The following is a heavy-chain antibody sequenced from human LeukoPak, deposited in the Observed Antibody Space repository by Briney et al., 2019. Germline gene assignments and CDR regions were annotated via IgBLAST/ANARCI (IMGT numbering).Heavy chain of an antibody. CDR3: ARDLRPYYDFWSGYQIDY. CDR1: GFTFSSYG. V-gene: IGHV3-33*01. D-gene: IGHD3-3*01. Sequence: GRSLRLSCAASGFTFSSYGMHWVRQAPGKGLEWVAVIWYDGSNKYYADSVKGRFTISRENAKNPLYPQMNSLRAEDTAVYYCARDLRPYYDFWSGYQIDYWGQGTLVTVSS. CDR2: IWYDGSNK. J-gene: IGHJ4*02.